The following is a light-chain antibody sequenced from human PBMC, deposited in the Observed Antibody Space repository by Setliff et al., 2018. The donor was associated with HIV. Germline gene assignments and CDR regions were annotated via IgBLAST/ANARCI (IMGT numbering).Light chain of an antibody. CDR1: SSDVGGYNY. CDR3: SSYASSNSYV. J-gene: IGLJ1*01. V-gene: IGLV2-14*03. Sequence: QSALAQPASMSGSPGQSITISCTGTSSDVGGYNYVSWYQQHPGKAPKLMIYDVSNRPSGISNRFSGSKSGNTASLTVSGLQAEDEADYYCSSYASSNSYVFGTGTKVTV. CDR2: DVS.